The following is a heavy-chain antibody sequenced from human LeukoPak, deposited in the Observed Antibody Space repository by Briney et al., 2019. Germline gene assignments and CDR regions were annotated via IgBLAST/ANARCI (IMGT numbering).Heavy chain of an antibody. J-gene: IGHJ4*02. CDR1: GYTFTSYA. V-gene: IGHV1-3*01. CDR2: INAGNGNT. CDR3: ARDSGITMVRGAYY. Sequence: GASVKVSCKASGYTFTSYAMHWVRQAPGQRLEWMGWINAGNGNTKYSQKFQGRVTITRDTSASTAYMELSSLRSEDTAVYYCARDSGITMVRGAYYWGQGTLVTVSS. D-gene: IGHD3-10*01.